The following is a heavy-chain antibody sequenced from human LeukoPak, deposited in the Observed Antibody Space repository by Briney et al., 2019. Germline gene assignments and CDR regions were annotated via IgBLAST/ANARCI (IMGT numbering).Heavy chain of an antibody. CDR2: IIPILGIA. CDR1: GGTFSSYA. V-gene: IGHV1-69*04. CDR3: ARAYSSGWYLDAFDI. D-gene: IGHD6-19*01. J-gene: IGHJ3*02. Sequence: GSSVKVSCKASGGTFSSYAISWVRQAPGQGLEWMGGIIPILGIANYAQKFQGRVTITADKSTSTAYMELSSLRSEDTAVYYCARAYSSGWYLDAFDIWGQGTMVTVSS.